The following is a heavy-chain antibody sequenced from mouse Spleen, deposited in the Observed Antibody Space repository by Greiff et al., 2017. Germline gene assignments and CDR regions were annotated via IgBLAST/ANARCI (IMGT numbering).Heavy chain of an antibody. CDR2: IRNKANGYTT. V-gene: IGHV7-3*01. CDR1: GFTFTDYY. J-gene: IGHJ4*01. CDR3: ARSSYYDYAMDY. D-gene: IGHD2-4*01. Sequence: EVHLVESGGGLVQPGGSLSLSCAASGFTFTDYYMSWVRQPPGKALEWLGFIRNKANGYTTEYSASVKGRFTISRDNSQSILYLQMNALRAEDSATYYCARSSYYDYAMDYWGQGTSVTVSS.